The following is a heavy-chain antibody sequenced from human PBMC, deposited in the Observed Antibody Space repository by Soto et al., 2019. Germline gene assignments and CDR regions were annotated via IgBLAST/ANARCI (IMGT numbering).Heavy chain of an antibody. V-gene: IGHV5-10-1*01. D-gene: IGHD3-3*01. CDR2: IDPSDSYT. CDR3: ARLGYDFWSGYMDYYYYGMDV. CDR1: GYSFTIYC. Sequence: PGESLKISCKGSGYSFTIYCIRCVLQMPGKGLEWMGRIDPSDSYTNYSPSFQGHVTISADKSISTAYLQWSSLKASDTAMYYCARLGYDFWSGYMDYYYYGMDVWGQGTTVTVSS. J-gene: IGHJ6*02.